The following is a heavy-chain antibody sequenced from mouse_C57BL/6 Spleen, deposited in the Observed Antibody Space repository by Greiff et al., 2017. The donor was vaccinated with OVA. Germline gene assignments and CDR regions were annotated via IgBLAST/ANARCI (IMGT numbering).Heavy chain of an antibody. V-gene: IGHV14-1*01. CDR2: IDPEDGDP. D-gene: IGHD1-1*01. CDR3: ISGSREDDY. Sequence: EVQLQQSGAELVRPGASVKLSCTASGFNIKDYYMHWVKQRPEQGLEWIGRIDPEDGDPEYAPKFQGKATMTADTSSNTAYLQLSSLTSEDTAVYYCISGSREDDYWGKGTTLTVSS. J-gene: IGHJ2*01. CDR1: GFNIKDYY.